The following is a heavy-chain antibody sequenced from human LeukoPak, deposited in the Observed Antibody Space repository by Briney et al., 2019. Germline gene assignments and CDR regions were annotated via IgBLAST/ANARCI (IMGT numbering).Heavy chain of an antibody. D-gene: IGHD5-18*01. Sequence: ASVKVSCKASGYTFTGYYMHWVRQAPGQGLEWMGWINPNSGGTNYAQKFQGRVTMTRDTSISTAYMELSRLRSDDTAVYYCARLTDGYGYPHPFDYWGQGTLVTVSS. V-gene: IGHV1-2*02. CDR2: INPNSGGT. CDR3: ARLTDGYGYPHPFDY. J-gene: IGHJ4*02. CDR1: GYTFTGYY.